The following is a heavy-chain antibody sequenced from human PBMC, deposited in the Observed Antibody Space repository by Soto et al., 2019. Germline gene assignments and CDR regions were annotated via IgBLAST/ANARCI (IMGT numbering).Heavy chain of an antibody. V-gene: IGHV1-2*02. CDR2: ISPKSGSA. J-gene: IGHJ6*02. CDR3: ARGPYYGPAYGMGV. D-gene: IGHD3-10*01. CDR1: GYTFTRYN. Sequence: GASVKVSCKASGYTFTRYNVHWVRQAPGQGLEWMGWISPKSGSANLAQRFQGRVTMTRDTSITTAYMELRRLKSDDTAVYYCARGPYYGPAYGMGVWGQGTTVTVSS.